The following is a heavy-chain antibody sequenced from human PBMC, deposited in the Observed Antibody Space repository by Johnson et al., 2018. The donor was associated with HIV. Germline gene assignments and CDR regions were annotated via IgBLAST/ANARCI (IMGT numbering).Heavy chain of an antibody. Sequence: QVQLVESGGGVVQPGRSLRLSCAASGFTFSSYAMHWVRQAPGKGLKWVAVISYDGSNKYYADSVKGRFTISRDNSKNTMYLQMNSLRADDTAMYYCARARYDYVWGGYRFDAYDIWGEGTMVTVSS. J-gene: IGHJ3*02. CDR2: ISYDGSNK. D-gene: IGHD3-16*02. CDR3: ARARYDYVWGGYRFDAYDI. CDR1: GFTFSSYA. V-gene: IGHV3-30-3*01.